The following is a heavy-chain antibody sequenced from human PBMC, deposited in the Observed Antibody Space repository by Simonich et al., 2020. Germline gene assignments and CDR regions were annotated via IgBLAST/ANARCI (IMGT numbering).Heavy chain of an antibody. CDR3: ASRGWSGYYDY. J-gene: IGHJ4*02. CDR1: GGSISSYY. D-gene: IGHD3-3*01. Sequence: QVQLQESGPGLVKPSETLSLTCTVSGGSISSYYWSWIRQPPGKGLEWIGDIYYSGSTNYNPSLKSRVTISVDTSKNQFSRKLSSVTAADTAVYYCASRGWSGYYDYWGQGTLVTVSS. CDR2: IYYSGST. V-gene: IGHV4-59*08.